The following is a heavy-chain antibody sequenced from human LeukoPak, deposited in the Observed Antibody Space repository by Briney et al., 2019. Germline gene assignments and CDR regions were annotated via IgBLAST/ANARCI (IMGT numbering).Heavy chain of an antibody. CDR1: VGFFSRYY. Sequence: SETLSLTCAVYVGFFSRYYWSWLRQPPGKGLEWIGEINHSGSTNYNPSLKSRVTISVDTSKNQFSLKLSSVTAADTAVYYCARRGLRSPRGYFDYWGQGTLVTVSS. D-gene: IGHD1-26*01. CDR2: INHSGST. V-gene: IGHV4-34*01. CDR3: ARRGLRSPRGYFDY. J-gene: IGHJ4*02.